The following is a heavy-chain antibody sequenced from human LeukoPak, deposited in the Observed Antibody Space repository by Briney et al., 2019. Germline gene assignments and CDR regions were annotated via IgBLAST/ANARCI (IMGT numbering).Heavy chain of an antibody. J-gene: IGHJ4*02. CDR2: IGSSSTYI. CDR1: GFTFSNYN. V-gene: IGHV3-21*04. CDR3: ARGLGRFLEWYFDY. Sequence: PGGSLRVSCAASGFTFSNYNMNWVRQAPGKGLEWVSSIGSSSTYIYYADSVKGRFTISRDNSKNTLYLQMNSLRAEDTAVYYCARGLGRFLEWYFDYWGQGTLVTVSS. D-gene: IGHD3-3*01.